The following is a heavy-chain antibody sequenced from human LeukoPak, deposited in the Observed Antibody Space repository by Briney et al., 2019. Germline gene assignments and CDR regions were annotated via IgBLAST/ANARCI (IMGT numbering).Heavy chain of an antibody. D-gene: IGHD3-10*01. CDR1: GYTFTSYD. Sequence: AAPVKVSCKASGYTFTSYDINWVRQATGQGLEWMGWMNPNSGNTGYAQKFQGRVTMTTDTSTSTAYMELRSLRSDDTAVYYCARAPNYYGSGSYYNDYWGQGTLVTVSS. V-gene: IGHV1-8*01. CDR2: MNPNSGNT. CDR3: ARAPNYYGSGSYYNDY. J-gene: IGHJ4*02.